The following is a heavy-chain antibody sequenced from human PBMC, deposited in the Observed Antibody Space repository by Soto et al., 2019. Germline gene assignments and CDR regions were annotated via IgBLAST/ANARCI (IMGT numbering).Heavy chain of an antibody. CDR2: ISAFNGNT. V-gene: IGHV1-18*04. CDR1: GYTFISYG. CDR3: ARESEQLVEGYFDY. J-gene: IGHJ4*02. D-gene: IGHD6-6*01. Sequence: QVQLVQSGAEVKQPGASVKVSCKASGYTFISYGISWVRQAPGQGLEWMGWISAFNGNTNYAKRLQGRVTMTTDTSTSTAYMELRSLRSDDTAVYYCARESEQLVEGYFDYWGQGTLVTVSS.